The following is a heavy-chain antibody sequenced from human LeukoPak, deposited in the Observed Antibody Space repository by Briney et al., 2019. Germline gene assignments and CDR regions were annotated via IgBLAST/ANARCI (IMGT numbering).Heavy chain of an antibody. Sequence: SGTLSLTCTVSGGSISSYYWSWIRQTPGKGLEWIGYIYYSGSTNYNPSLKSRVTISVDTSKNQFSLKLSSVTAADTAVYYCARDAGYGDYVWGQGTLVTVSS. J-gene: IGHJ4*02. CDR2: IYYSGST. CDR3: ARDAGYGDYV. D-gene: IGHD4-17*01. CDR1: GGSISSYY. V-gene: IGHV4-59*01.